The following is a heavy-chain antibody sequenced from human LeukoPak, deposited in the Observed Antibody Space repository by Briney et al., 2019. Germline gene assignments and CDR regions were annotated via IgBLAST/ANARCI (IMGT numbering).Heavy chain of an antibody. Sequence: GGSLRLSCAASGFTFSSYAMHWVRQAPGKGLEWVAVISYDGSNKYYADSVKGRFTISRDNSKNTLYLQMNSLRTDDTAVYYCARDLAWGAYDYWGQGTLVTVSS. V-gene: IGHV3-30*04. CDR3: ARDLAWGAYDY. CDR2: ISYDGSNK. D-gene: IGHD7-27*01. CDR1: GFTFSSYA. J-gene: IGHJ4*02.